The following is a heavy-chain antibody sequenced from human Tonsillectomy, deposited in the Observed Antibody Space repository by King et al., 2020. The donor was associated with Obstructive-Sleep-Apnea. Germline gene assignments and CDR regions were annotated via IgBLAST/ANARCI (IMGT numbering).Heavy chain of an antibody. D-gene: IGHD3-10*01. V-gene: IGHV3-30*02. CDR2: IRYDGSNK. CDR1: GFTFSSYG. J-gene: IGHJ6*02. CDR3: AKDFNLRAGSGSPNYYYYYGMDV. Sequence: VQLVESGGGVVQPGRSLRLSCAASGFTFSSYGMHWVRQAPGKGLEWVAFIRYDGSNKYYADSVKGRFTISRDNSKNTLYLQMNRRRAEDTAVYYVAKDFNLRAGSGSPNYYYYYGMDVWGQGTTVTVSS.